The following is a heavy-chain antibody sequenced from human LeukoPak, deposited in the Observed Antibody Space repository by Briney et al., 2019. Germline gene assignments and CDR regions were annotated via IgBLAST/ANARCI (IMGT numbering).Heavy chain of an antibody. V-gene: IGHV1-2*02. J-gene: IGHJ4*02. CDR3: ARPYGSGSTYLYFDY. Sequence: ASVKVSCKASGYSFTDYYVHWVRQAPGQGLEWMGWINPNSGAIKSARKFQGRVTMTRDTSISTAYMELNRLRSDDTAVYYCARPYGSGSTYLYFDYWGQGTLVTVSS. CDR2: INPNSGAI. CDR1: GYSFTDYY. D-gene: IGHD3-10*01.